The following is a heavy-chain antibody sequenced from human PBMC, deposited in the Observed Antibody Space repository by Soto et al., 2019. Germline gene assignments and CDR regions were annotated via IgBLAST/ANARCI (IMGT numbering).Heavy chain of an antibody. CDR2: INHSGST. J-gene: IGHJ6*02. Sequence: SEILSLTCAVYGGSFSGYYWSWIRQPPGKGLEWIGEINHSGSTNYNPSLKSRVTISVDTSKNQFSLKLSSVTAADTAVYYCARMDTAMGTYYYYGMDVWGQGTTVTVSS. CDR1: GGSFSGYY. D-gene: IGHD5-18*01. V-gene: IGHV4-34*01. CDR3: ARMDTAMGTYYYYGMDV.